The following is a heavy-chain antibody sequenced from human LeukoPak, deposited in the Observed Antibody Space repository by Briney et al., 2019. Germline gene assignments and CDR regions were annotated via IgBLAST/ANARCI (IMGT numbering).Heavy chain of an antibody. D-gene: IGHD3-3*01. CDR2: INPSVGVT. CDR3: ARDFSRIFWSGFFSD. CDR1: GYTLTGYY. V-gene: IGHV1-2*02. Sequence: GASVKVSCKASGYTLTGYYIHWIRQAPGHGLEWMGWINPSVGVTNFTQKFQGRVTLTRDTSITTVYMDLSSPRSDDTAVYYCARDFSRIFWSGFFSDWGQGTLVTVSS. J-gene: IGHJ1*01.